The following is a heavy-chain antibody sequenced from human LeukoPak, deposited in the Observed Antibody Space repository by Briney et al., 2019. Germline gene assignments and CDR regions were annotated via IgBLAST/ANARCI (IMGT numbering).Heavy chain of an antibody. CDR1: GYTFTSYG. CDR2: ISAYNGNT. V-gene: IGHV1-18*01. CDR3: AKGPYCSSTSCYPTEYFQH. D-gene: IGHD2-2*01. J-gene: IGHJ1*01. Sequence: ASVKVSCKASGYTFTSYGISWVRQAHGPGLEWMGWISAYNGNTNYAQKLQGRVTMTTDTSTSTAYMELRSLRSDDTAVYYCAKGPYCSSTSCYPTEYFQHWGQGTLVTVSS.